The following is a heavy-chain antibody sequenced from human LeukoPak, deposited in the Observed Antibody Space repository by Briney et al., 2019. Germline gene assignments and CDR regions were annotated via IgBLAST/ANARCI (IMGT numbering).Heavy chain of an antibody. CDR2: ISSSSRYI. CDR3: ARDKKGRAVDGVGLFDL. Sequence: GGSLRLSCAASGFTLSSYSMNWVRQAPGKGLEWVSSISSSSRYIYYADSVKGRFTISRDNSKNSLYLQLNSSRTVYTAVYYCARDKKGRAVDGVGLFDLWGRGTLVTVSS. V-gene: IGHV3-21*01. D-gene: IGHD2-8*01. CDR1: GFTLSSYS. J-gene: IGHJ2*01.